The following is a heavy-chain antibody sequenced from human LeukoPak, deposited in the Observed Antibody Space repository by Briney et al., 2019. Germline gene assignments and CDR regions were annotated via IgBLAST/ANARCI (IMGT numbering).Heavy chain of an antibody. CDR2: IKQDGSDK. CDR1: GFTFSSNA. D-gene: IGHD2-8*01. CDR3: ASNVLPC. J-gene: IGHJ4*02. Sequence: GGSLRLSCAASGFTFSSNAMSWVRQAPGKGLEWVANIKQDGSDKYYVDSVKGRFTISRDNAKNSLYLQMNSLRAEDTAVYYCASNVLPCWGQGTLVTVSS. V-gene: IGHV3-7*05.